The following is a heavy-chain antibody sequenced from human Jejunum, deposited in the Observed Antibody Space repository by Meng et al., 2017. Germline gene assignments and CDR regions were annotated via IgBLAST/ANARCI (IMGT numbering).Heavy chain of an antibody. D-gene: IGHD2-15*01. Sequence: EVQLVESGGGLVQPRGSLRLSCAASGLTFSVYWMHWVRQTPGKGLEWVARISADGNREDYADAVRARFTISRDNSKNTLHLHMDSLRADDTSIYYCARGCSGGGCYEFFEYWGQGTLVTVSS. J-gene: IGHJ4*02. V-gene: IGHV3-74*01. CDR2: ISADGNRE. CDR3: ARGCSGGGCYEFFEY. CDR1: GLTFSVYW.